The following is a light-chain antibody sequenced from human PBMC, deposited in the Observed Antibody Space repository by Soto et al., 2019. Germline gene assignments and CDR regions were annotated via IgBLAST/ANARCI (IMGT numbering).Light chain of an antibody. CDR3: FSHRGGDSHV. J-gene: IGLJ1*01. Sequence: SVLTQPASVSGSPGQSITISCTGTSSDVGAYNYVSWYQQYPGKAPKLMIYGVTNRPSGVSNRFSGSKTGNTASLTISGLQAEDEADYYCFSHRGGDSHVFGTGTKVT. CDR1: SSDVGAYNY. CDR2: GVT. V-gene: IGLV2-14*01.